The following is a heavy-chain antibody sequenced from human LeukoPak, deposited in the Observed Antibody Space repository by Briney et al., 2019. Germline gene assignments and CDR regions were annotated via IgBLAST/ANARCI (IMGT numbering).Heavy chain of an antibody. J-gene: IGHJ3*02. Sequence: SGGSLRPSCAASGFTFSSYAMHWVRQAPGKGLEYVSAISSDGGSTYYANSVKGRFTISRDNSKNTLYLQMGSLRAEDMAVYYCARDRIAAAGVRREMGAFDIWGQGTMVTASS. CDR3: ARDRIAAAGVRREMGAFDI. CDR1: GFTFSSYA. CDR2: ISSDGGST. D-gene: IGHD6-13*01. V-gene: IGHV3-64*01.